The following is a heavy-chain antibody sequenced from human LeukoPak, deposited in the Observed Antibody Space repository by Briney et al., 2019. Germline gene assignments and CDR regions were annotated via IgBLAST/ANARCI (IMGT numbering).Heavy chain of an antibody. D-gene: IGHD3-16*02. Sequence: PGGSLRLSCAASGFTFNSYGMYWVRQAPGKGLEWVAFIRYDGSYKYYANSVKGRFTISRDNSKNFLSLQMNGLRGEDTAVYFCAKDRAMITFGGIVVSDWGQGTPVTVSA. CDR3: AKDRAMITFGGIVVSD. CDR1: GFTFNSYG. J-gene: IGHJ4*02. V-gene: IGHV3-30*02. CDR2: IRYDGSYK.